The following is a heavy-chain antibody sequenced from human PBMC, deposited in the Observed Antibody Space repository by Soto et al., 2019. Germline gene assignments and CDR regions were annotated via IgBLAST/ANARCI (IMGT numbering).Heavy chain of an antibody. D-gene: IGHD2-2*01. CDR3: ARHGSVDCSSTSCYAHYHYGMVV. V-gene: IGHV5-10-1*01. CDR1: GYSLTSYW. CDR2: IDPSDSYT. J-gene: IGHJ6*02. Sequence: RESLKISSKGSGYSLTSYWISWVRQMPGKGLEWMGRIDPSDSYTNYSPSFQGHVTISADKSISTAYLQWSSLKASDTAMYSCARHGSVDCSSTSCYAHYHYGMVVSG.